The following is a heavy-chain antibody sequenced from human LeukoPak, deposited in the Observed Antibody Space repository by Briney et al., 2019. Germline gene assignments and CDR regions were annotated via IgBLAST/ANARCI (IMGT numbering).Heavy chain of an antibody. CDR1: GGSFSGYY. V-gene: IGHV4-34*01. CDR3: ARESFLYSSGWYYFDY. D-gene: IGHD6-19*01. J-gene: IGHJ4*02. Sequence: PSETLSLTCAVYGGSFSGYYWSWIRQPPGKGLEWIGEINHSGSTNYNPSLKSRVTISVDTSKNQFSLKLSSVTAADTAVYYCARESFLYSSGWYYFDYWGQGTLVTVSS. CDR2: INHSGST.